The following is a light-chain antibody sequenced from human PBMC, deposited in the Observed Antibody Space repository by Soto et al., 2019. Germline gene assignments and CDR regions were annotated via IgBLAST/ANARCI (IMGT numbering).Light chain of an antibody. Sequence: ETMMTQSPDTLSVSLGERATLSCRASQSLRSSLAWYQQKPGQAPRLLIYDASTRATGIPARFSGRGSGTEFTLTISSLQSEDFAVYYCQQYENWPGFGGGTKVDIK. J-gene: IGKJ4*01. CDR2: DAS. CDR3: QQYENWPG. V-gene: IGKV3-15*01. CDR1: QSLRSS.